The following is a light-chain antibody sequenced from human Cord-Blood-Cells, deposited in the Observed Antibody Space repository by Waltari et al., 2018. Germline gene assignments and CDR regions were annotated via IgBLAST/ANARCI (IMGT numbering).Light chain of an antibody. CDR2: RNN. V-gene: IGLV1-47*01. CDR3: AAWDDSLSGWV. CDR1: SSNIGSNY. J-gene: IGLJ3*02. Sequence: QSVLTQPPSASGTPGQRVTISCSGSSSNIGSNYVYWYQQLPGTAPKLLIYRNNRRPSGGPDRFSGSKPGTSASLAISGLRSEDEADYYCAAWDDSLSGWVFGGGTKLTVL.